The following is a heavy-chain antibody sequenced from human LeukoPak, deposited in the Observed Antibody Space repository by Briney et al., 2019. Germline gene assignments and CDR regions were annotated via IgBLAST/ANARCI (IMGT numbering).Heavy chain of an antibody. V-gene: IGHV3-23*01. CDR3: AKDFGNCGGDCYYFDY. CDR2: ISGSGGST. CDR1: GFTFSSYA. D-gene: IGHD2-21*01. J-gene: IGHJ4*02. Sequence: GGSLRLSCAASGFTFSSYAMSWVRQAPGKGLEWVSAISGSGGSTYYADSVKGRFTISRDSSKNTLYLQMNSLRAEDTAVYYCAKDFGNCGGDCYYFDYWGQGTLVTVSS.